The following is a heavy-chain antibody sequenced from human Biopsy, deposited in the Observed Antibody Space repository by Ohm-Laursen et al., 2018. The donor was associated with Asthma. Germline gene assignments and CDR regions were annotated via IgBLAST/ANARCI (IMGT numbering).Heavy chain of an antibody. Sequence: SDTLSLTCTVSGGSISTYYWSWIRQPPGKGLEWIGYIYYSGSTNYNPSLKSRVTISVDTSKNQFSLRLISVTAADTAVYYCARVSQGGLYCGGDCYSGFDYWGQGTLVTVSS. V-gene: IGHV4-59*07. J-gene: IGHJ4*02. CDR3: ARVSQGGLYCGGDCYSGFDY. CDR1: GGSISTYY. CDR2: IYYSGST. D-gene: IGHD2-21*01.